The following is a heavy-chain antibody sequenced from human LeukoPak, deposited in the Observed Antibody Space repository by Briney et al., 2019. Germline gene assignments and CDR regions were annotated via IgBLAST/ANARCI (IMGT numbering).Heavy chain of an antibody. Sequence: SQTLSLTCTVSGGSISSGSYYWSWIRQPAGKGLEWIGRIYTSGSTNYNPSLKSRVTISVDTSKNQFSLKLSSVTAADTAVYYCARVGGSYRPFDYWGQGTLVTVSS. D-gene: IGHD3-16*02. CDR3: ARVGGSYRPFDY. CDR1: GGSISSGSYY. V-gene: IGHV4-61*02. J-gene: IGHJ4*02. CDR2: IYTSGST.